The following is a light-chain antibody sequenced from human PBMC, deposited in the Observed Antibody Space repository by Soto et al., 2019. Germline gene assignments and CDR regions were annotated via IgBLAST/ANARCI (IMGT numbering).Light chain of an antibody. J-gene: IGLJ1*01. CDR3: CSYAGSYV. Sequence: QSVLTQPPSASGTPGQRVNISCSGSSSNIGSNYVYWYRQFPGTAPKLLIQRNNQRPSGVPARFSGSKSGTSASLAISGLRSEDEADYYCCSYAGSYVFGTGTKVTVL. CDR1: SSNIGSNY. V-gene: IGLV1-47*01. CDR2: RNN.